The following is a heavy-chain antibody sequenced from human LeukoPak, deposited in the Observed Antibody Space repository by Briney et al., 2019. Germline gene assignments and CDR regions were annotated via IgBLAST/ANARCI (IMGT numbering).Heavy chain of an antibody. CDR3: ARAGSWGSSSGDYY. J-gene: IGHJ4*02. CDR2: ISWNGGST. Sequence: GGSLRLSCAASGFTFSSYSMNWVRQAPGKGLEWVAGISWNGGSTGYADSVKGRFTISRDNAKNSLYLQMNSLRAEDTAVYYCARAGSWGSSSGDYYWGQGTLVTVSS. CDR1: GFTFSSYS. V-gene: IGHV3-20*04. D-gene: IGHD6-19*01.